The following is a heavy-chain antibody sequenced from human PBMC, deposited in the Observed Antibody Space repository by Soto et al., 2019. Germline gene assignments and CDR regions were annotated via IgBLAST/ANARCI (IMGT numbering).Heavy chain of an antibody. CDR1: GFSFSSYA. V-gene: IGHV3-64D*06. Sequence: GGSLRLSCSVSGFSFSSYAMDWVRQAPGKGLEFLSAISTNGGTTYYADSVKGRFTISRDNSKNTLYLQLSSLRIEDTAVYYCLADCSGGSCLFDPWGQGT. D-gene: IGHD2-15*01. J-gene: IGHJ5*02. CDR2: ISTNGGTT. CDR3: LADCSGGSCLFDP.